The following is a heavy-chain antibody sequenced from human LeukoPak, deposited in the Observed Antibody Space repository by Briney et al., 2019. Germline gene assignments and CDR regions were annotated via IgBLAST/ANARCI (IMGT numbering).Heavy chain of an antibody. CDR3: ARETVVVPAAIGDHDY. Sequence: GASVKVSCKASGYTFTGYYMHWVRQAPGQGLEWMGWINPNSGGTNYAQKFQGRVTMTRDTSISTAYMELSRLRSDDTAVYYCARETVVVPAAIGDHDYWGQGTLVTVSS. J-gene: IGHJ4*02. D-gene: IGHD2-2*02. CDR1: GYTFTGYY. V-gene: IGHV1-2*02. CDR2: INPNSGGT.